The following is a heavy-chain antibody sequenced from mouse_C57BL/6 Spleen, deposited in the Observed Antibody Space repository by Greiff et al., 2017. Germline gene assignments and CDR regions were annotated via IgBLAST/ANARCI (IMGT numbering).Heavy chain of an antibody. CDR3: ARFDWALDY. CDR2: INPNNGGT. Sequence: EVQLQQSGPELVKPGASVKISCKASGYTFTDYYMNWVKQSHGKSLEWIGDINPNNGGTSYNQKFKGKATLTVDKSSSTAYMELRSLTSEDSAVYYCARFDWALDYWGQGTTLTVSS. D-gene: IGHD4-1*01. V-gene: IGHV1-26*01. J-gene: IGHJ2*01. CDR1: GYTFTDYY.